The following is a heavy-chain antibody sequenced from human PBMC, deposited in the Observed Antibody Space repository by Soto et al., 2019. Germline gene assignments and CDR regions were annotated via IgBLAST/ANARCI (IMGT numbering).Heavy chain of an antibody. CDR3: AVSISTITNWFDP. CDR1: GGSISSGGYS. J-gene: IGHJ5*02. D-gene: IGHD2-2*01. CDR2: IYHSGST. Sequence: SETLSLTCTVSGGSISSGGYSWSWIRQPPGKGLEWIGYIYHSGSTYYNPSLKSRVTISVDRSKNQFSLKLSSVTAADTAVYYCAVSISTITNWFDPWGQGTLVTVSS. V-gene: IGHV4-30-2*01.